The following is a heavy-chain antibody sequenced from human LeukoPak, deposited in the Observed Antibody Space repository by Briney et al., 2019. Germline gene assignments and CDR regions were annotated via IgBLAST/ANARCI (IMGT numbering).Heavy chain of an antibody. CDR3: ATSSWQPDTAMVIDY. D-gene: IGHD5-18*01. CDR2: INPNSGGT. Sequence: ASVKVSCKASGYIFTDYYMHWVRQAPGQGLEWMGWINPNSGGTNYAQKFQGRVTMTRDTSISTAYMELSRLRSDDTAVYYCATSSWQPDTAMVIDYWGQGTLVTVSS. V-gene: IGHV1-2*02. CDR1: GYIFTDYY. J-gene: IGHJ4*02.